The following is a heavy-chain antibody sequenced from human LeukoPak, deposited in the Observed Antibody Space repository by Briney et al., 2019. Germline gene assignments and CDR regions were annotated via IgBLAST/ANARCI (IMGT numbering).Heavy chain of an antibody. Sequence: SVKVSRKPCVGRFSSYVIRGVQQPPGRGLEGVGRINPILGMAKYAQKLQGRVTITADKSTSTAYMELSSLRSEDTAADYCARESSGCHLPRGIDYWGEGPVVTVSS. CDR1: VGRFSSYV. D-gene: IGHD3-10*01. CDR2: INPILGMA. J-gene: IGHJ4*02. CDR3: ARESSGCHLPRGIDY. V-gene: IGHV1-69*04.